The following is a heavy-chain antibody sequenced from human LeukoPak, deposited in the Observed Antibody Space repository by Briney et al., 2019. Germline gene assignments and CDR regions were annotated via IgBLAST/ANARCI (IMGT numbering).Heavy chain of an antibody. CDR3: ARETKIAVAAY. CDR2: IIPILGIA. J-gene: IGHJ4*02. Sequence: SVKVSCKASGGTFSSYAISWVRQAPGQGLEWMGRIIPILGIADYAQKFQGRVTITADKSTSTAYMELSSLRSEDTAVYYCARETKIAVAAYWGQGTLVTVSS. V-gene: IGHV1-69*04. CDR1: GGTFSSYA. D-gene: IGHD6-19*01.